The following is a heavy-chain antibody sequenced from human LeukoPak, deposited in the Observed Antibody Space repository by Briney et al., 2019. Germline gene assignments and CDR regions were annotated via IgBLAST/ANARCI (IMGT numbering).Heavy chain of an antibody. D-gene: IGHD2/OR15-2a*01. J-gene: IGHJ6*01. CDR2: ISGSGDNT. CDR1: GFTFSVYA. CDR3: AKMKGHPLPKYYMDV. V-gene: IGHV3-23*01. Sequence: GGSLRLSCAASGFTFSVYAMSWVRRTPGKGLEWVSGISGSGDNTLYADSVKGRFTISRDNSKNTLYLEMNSLRAEDTAIYYCAKMKGHPLPKYYMDVWGQGTTVTVSS.